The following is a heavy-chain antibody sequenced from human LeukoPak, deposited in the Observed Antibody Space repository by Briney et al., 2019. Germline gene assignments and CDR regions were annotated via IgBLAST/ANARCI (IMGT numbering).Heavy chain of an antibody. J-gene: IGHJ4*02. Sequence: GGSLRLSYAASGFTFSNYGMHWVRQAPGKGLEWLSYISTSSSYIYYADSVKGRFTVSRDNAMNSLFLQMNSLIAEDTAVYYCARVAIRFLEQYYFDYWGQGTLDTVSS. D-gene: IGHD3-3*01. CDR1: GFTFSNYG. CDR3: ARVAIRFLEQYYFDY. V-gene: IGHV3-21*01. CDR2: ISTSSSYI.